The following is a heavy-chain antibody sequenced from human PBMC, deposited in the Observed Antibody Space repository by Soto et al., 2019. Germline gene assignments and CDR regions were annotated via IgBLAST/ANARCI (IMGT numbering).Heavy chain of an antibody. Sequence: QVQLVESGGGVVQPGRSLRLSCAASGFIFNNNAMHWVRQAPGKGLEWVAVTLYDGSNKYYADSVKGRFTISRDNSKNTLYLEMNSLRAEDTAVYYCARDRSRGWSYFDYWGQGTLVTVSS. V-gene: IGHV3-30*03. CDR3: ARDRSRGWSYFDY. D-gene: IGHD6-19*01. J-gene: IGHJ4*02. CDR1: GFIFNNNA. CDR2: TLYDGSNK.